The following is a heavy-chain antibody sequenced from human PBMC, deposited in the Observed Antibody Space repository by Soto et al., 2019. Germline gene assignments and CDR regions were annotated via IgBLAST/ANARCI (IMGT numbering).Heavy chain of an antibody. Sequence: QVQLVESGGGVVQPGRSLRLSCAASGFTFSSYGMHWVRQAPGKGLEWVAVISYDGSNKYYADSVKGRFTISRDNSKNTLYLQMNSLRAEDTAVYYCANRDGGVKGDYWCQGTLVTVSS. CDR2: ISYDGSNK. CDR3: ANRDGGVKGDY. J-gene: IGHJ4*02. CDR1: GFTFSSYG. V-gene: IGHV3-30*18. D-gene: IGHD3-10*01.